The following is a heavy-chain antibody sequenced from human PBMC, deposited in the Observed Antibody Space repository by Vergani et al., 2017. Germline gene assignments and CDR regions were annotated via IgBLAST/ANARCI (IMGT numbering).Heavy chain of an antibody. Sequence: QVQLQESGPGLVKPSETLSLTCTVSGDSVISTDYHWGWIRQPPGKGLEWIGSMDYSGSTSYNPSLGGRISISFETPKNQFSLRLTSVTAADTAVYYCASKRGACRAAYCHSYDFWGPGTLVGVSS. V-gene: IGHV4-39*01. D-gene: IGHD2-8*02. CDR2: MDYSGST. CDR1: GDSVISTDYH. J-gene: IGHJ4*02. CDR3: ASKRGACRAAYCHSYDF.